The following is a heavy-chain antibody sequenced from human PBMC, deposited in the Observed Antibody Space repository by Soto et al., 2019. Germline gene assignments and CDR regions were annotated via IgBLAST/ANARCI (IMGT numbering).Heavy chain of an antibody. J-gene: IGHJ4*02. CDR2: MSYDGSNK. V-gene: IGHV3-30*18. Sequence: PGGSLRLSCAASGFTFSSYGIHWVRQAPGKGLEWVAVMSYDGSNKYYADSVKGRFTISRDNSKNTLYLQMNSLRAEDTAVYYCAKDQGYYDSSGVFDYWGQGTLVTVSS. D-gene: IGHD3-22*01. CDR1: GFTFSSYG. CDR3: AKDQGYYDSSGVFDY.